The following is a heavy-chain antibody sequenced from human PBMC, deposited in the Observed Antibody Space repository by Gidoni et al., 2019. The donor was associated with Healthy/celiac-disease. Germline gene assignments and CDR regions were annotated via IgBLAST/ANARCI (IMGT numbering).Heavy chain of an antibody. J-gene: IGHJ5*02. CDR2: INPSGGST. V-gene: IGHV1-46*01. Sequence: QVQLVQSGAEVKKPGASVKVSCKASGYTFTSYYMHWGRQAPGKGLEWMGIINPSGGSTSYAQKFQGRVTMTSDTSTSTVYMELSSLRSEDTAVYYCARDYRHFGFLEWQRRSRWFDPWGQGTLVTVSS. CDR1: GYTFTSYY. CDR3: ARDYRHFGFLEWQRRSRWFDP. D-gene: IGHD3-3*01.